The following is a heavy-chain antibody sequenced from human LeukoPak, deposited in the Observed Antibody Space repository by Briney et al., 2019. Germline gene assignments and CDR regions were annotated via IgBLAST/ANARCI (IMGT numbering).Heavy chain of an antibody. CDR1: GGTFSSYA. D-gene: IGHD4-23*01. CDR2: IIPIFGTA. J-gene: IGHJ6*03. Sequence: SVKVSCKASGGTFSSYAISWVRQAPGQGLEWMGGIIPIFGTANYAQKFQGRVTITTDESTSTAYMELSSLRSEDTAVYYCARGGNSGGPYYYYYMDVWGKGTTVTVSS. CDR3: ARGGNSGGPYYYYYMDV. V-gene: IGHV1-69*05.